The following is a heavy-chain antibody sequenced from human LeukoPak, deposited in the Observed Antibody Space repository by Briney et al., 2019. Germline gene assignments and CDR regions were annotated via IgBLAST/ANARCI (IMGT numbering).Heavy chain of an antibody. Sequence: GGSLRLSCAASGFTFNTYGMHWVRQAPGKGLEWVAFIRFDGRNKYYADSVKGRFTISRDNSENTLYLQMNSLRTEDTAVYYCAKIYDILPWFPEWWGQGTLVTVSS. CDR3: AKIYDILPWFPEW. J-gene: IGHJ4*02. CDR1: GFTFNTYG. CDR2: IRFDGRNK. V-gene: IGHV3-30*02. D-gene: IGHD3-9*01.